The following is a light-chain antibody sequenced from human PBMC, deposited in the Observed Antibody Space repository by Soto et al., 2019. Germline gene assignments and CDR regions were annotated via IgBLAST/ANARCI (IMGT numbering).Light chain of an antibody. J-gene: IGKJ4*01. CDR3: QQYGSSPLT. Sequence: EVVLTQSPGTLSLSPGERATHSCRASQSVSSSYLAWYQQKPGQAPRLLIYGASSRATGIPDRFSGSGSGTDFTLTISRLEPEDFAVYYCQQYGSSPLTFGGGTKVYIK. CDR2: GAS. V-gene: IGKV3-20*01. CDR1: QSVSSSY.